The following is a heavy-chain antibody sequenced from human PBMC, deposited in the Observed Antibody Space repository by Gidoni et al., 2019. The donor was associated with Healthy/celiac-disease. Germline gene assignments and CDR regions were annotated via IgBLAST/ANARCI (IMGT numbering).Heavy chain of an antibody. V-gene: IGHV4-34*01. Sequence: QVQLQQWGAGLLKPSETLSLPCAVYGGSFSGYSWSWIRQPPGKGLEWIGEINHSGSTNYNPSLKSRVTISVDTSKNQFSLKLSSVTAADTAVYYCARGLGYDYIWGSTRRGYFDYWGQGTLVTVSS. CDR2: INHSGST. CDR1: GGSFSGYS. J-gene: IGHJ4*02. D-gene: IGHD3-16*01. CDR3: ARGLGYDYIWGSTRRGYFDY.